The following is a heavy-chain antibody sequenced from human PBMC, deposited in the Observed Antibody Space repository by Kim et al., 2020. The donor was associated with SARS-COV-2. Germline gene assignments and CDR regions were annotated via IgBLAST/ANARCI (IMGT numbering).Heavy chain of an antibody. D-gene: IGHD3-22*01. CDR3: ARALNYYDSSGYYPYDY. Sequence: LKSRVTISVDTSKNQFSLKLSSVTAADTAVYYCARALNYYDSSGYYPYDYWGQGTLVTVSS. V-gene: IGHV4-34*01. J-gene: IGHJ4*02.